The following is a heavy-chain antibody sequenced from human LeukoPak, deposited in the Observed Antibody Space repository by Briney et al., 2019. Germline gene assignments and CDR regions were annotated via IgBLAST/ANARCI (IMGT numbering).Heavy chain of an antibody. CDR2: VSAYNGNT. Sequence: ASVKVSCKASGYTFTSYGISWVRQAPGQGLEWMGWVSAYNGNTNYAQKLQGRVTMTTDTSTSTAYMELRSLRSDDTAVYYCARYSSGWPAVDYWGQGTLVTVSS. J-gene: IGHJ4*02. CDR1: GYTFTSYG. CDR3: ARYSSGWPAVDY. D-gene: IGHD6-19*01. V-gene: IGHV1-18*01.